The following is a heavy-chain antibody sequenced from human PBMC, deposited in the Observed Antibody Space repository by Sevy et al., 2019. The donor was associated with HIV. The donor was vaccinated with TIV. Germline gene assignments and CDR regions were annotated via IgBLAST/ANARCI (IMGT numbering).Heavy chain of an antibody. CDR2: ISPSGITK. J-gene: IGHJ4*02. Sequence: GGSLRLSCEASGFRFSDYYMSWIRVAPGKGLECVSYISPSGITKYYADSVKGRFTISRDFAKNSLSLQMNSLKADDTADCFCARCMGWIQTWLPDYWGQGTLVTVSS. CDR1: GFRFSDYY. CDR3: ARCMGWIQTWLPDY. D-gene: IGHD5-18*01. V-gene: IGHV3-11*01.